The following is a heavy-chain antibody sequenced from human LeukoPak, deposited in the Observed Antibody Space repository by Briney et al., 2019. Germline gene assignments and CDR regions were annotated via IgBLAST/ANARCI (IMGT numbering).Heavy chain of an antibody. J-gene: IGHJ4*02. CDR2: IYYSGST. V-gene: IGHV4-59*01. CDR3: ARSEYYYDSSGYWP. Sequence: PSETLSLTCTVSGGSISGYYWSWIRQPPGKGLEWIGYIYYSGSTNYNPSLKSRVTISVDTSKNQFSLKLSSVTAADTAVYYCARSEYYYDSSGYWPWGQGTLVTVSS. CDR1: GGSISGYY. D-gene: IGHD3-22*01.